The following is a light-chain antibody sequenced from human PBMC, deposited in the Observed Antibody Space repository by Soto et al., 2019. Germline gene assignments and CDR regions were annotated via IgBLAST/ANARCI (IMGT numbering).Light chain of an antibody. Sequence: QSALTQPASVSGSPGQSITVSCTGTSSDVGGYKYVSWYQHHPGRAPKLMIYEVSNRPSGVSHRCSGSKSGNTASLTISGLQPEDEADYYCSSYTTSSTLVFGTGTKLTVL. V-gene: IGLV2-14*01. CDR2: EVS. CDR3: SSYTTSSTLV. J-gene: IGLJ1*01. CDR1: SSDVGGYKY.